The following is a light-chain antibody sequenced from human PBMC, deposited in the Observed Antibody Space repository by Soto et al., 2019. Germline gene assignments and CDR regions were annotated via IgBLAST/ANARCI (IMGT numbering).Light chain of an antibody. J-gene: IGKJ1*01. CDR2: DAS. V-gene: IGKV1-5*01. CDR3: QQYVSYPRT. CDR1: QSASTF. Sequence: DIQMTQSPSTLSASVGDRVTITCRASQSASTFLAWYQQKPGQAPKLLIYDASSLHSGVPLRFSGSGSGALFTLTISNLQPEDFATYYCQQYVSYPRTFGQGTKVEIK.